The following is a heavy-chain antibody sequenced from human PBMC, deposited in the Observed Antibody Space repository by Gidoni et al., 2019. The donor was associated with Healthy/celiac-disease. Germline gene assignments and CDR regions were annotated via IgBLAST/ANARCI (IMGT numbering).Heavy chain of an antibody. J-gene: IGHJ4*02. CDR3: ARDRRDGYSSGWYGDY. CDR1: GFTFSSYG. CDR2: IWYDGSNK. Sequence: QVQLVESGGGVVQPGRSLRLSCAASGFTFSSYGMHWVRQAPGKGLEWVAVIWYDGSNKYYADSVKGRFIISRDNSKNTLYLQMNSLRAEDTAVYYCARDRRDGYSSGWYGDYWGQGTLVTVSS. V-gene: IGHV3-33*01. D-gene: IGHD6-19*01.